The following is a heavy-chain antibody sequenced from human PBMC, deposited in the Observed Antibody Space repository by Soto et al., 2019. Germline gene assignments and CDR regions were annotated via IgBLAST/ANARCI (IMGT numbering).Heavy chain of an antibody. CDR2: IYYSGST. CDR1: GVSVSSRSHF. Sequence: QVQLQESGPGLVKPSETLSVTCTVSGVSVSSRSHFWSWLRQPPGGDLQWIGYIYYSGSTNYNPSLNSRATLSVDTSRNQFSLRLTSVTAADTAVYYCARYDAESGSNKLDPWGQGTLVTVSS. J-gene: IGHJ5*02. CDR3: ARYDAESGSNKLDP. D-gene: IGHD5-12*01. V-gene: IGHV4-61*01.